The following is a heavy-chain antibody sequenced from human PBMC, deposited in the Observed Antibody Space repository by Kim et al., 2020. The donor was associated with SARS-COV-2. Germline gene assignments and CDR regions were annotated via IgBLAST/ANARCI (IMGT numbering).Heavy chain of an antibody. CDR2: IRSKAYGGTT. V-gene: IGHV3-49*03. CDR1: GFTFGDYA. CDR3: TRDYPGYSSLWSHLRGIDY. Sequence: GGSLRLSCTASGFTFGDYAMSWFRQAPGKGLEWVGFIRSKAYGGTTEYAASVKGRFTISRDDSKSIAYLQMNSLNTEDTAVYYCTRDYPGYSSLWSHLRGIDYWGQGTLGTVSS. D-gene: IGHD6-19*01. J-gene: IGHJ4*02.